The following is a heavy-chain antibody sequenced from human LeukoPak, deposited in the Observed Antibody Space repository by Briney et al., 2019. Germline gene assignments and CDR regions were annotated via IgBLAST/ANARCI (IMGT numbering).Heavy chain of an antibody. CDR1: GYTFTGYY. D-gene: IGHD2-2*02. V-gene: IGHV1-2*02. CDR2: INPNSGGT. CDR3: ASGYCSSTSCYIYYMDV. Sequence: ASVKVSCKASGYTFTGYYMRWVRQAPGQGLEWMGWINPNSGGTNCAQKFQGRVTMTRDTSISTAYMELSRLRSDDTAVYYCASGYCSSTSCYIYYMDVWGKGTTVTVSS. J-gene: IGHJ6*03.